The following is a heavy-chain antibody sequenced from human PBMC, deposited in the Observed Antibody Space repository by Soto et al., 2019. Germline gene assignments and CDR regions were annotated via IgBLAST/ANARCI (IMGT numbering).Heavy chain of an antibody. CDR2: IYHSGTT. CDR3: ARVAGSYYYGMDV. J-gene: IGHJ6*02. V-gene: IGHV4-4*02. CDR1: GGSISSSNW. Sequence: QVQLQESGPGLVKPSETLSLSCAVSGGSISSSNWWSWVRQPPGKGLEWIGEIYHSGTTNYNPSLKSRVTISVDKSKNQYSLKLSSVTAADTAVYYCARVAGSYYYGMDVWGQGTTVTVSS. D-gene: IGHD1-26*01.